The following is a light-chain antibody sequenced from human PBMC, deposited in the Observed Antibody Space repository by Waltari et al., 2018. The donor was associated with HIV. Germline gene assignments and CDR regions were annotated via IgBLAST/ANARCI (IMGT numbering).Light chain of an antibody. CDR3: QAWNNNTAI. CDR1: KLAEKY. V-gene: IGLV3-1*01. CDR2: AHY. Sequence: SYELTQPPSLSVSPGQTARISCSGDKLAEKYASWFQQRPGQSPALLIYAHYQRPSGFPVRFSGASSGNTATLTISGTQAMDEADYYCQAWNNNTAIFGGGTKLTVL. J-gene: IGLJ2*01.